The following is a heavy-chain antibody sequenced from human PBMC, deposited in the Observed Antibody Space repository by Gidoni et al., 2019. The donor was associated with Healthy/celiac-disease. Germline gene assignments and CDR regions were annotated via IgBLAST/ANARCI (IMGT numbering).Heavy chain of an antibody. CDR1: GFTFRSYA. CDR3: AKIKHSGYYAGSGGY. D-gene: IGHD3-22*01. CDR2: ISGSGGST. J-gene: IGHJ4*02. V-gene: IGHV3-23*01. Sequence: EVQLLESGVGLVQPGGSLRLSCAASGFTFRSYAMSWVRQAPGKGLEWVSAISGSGGSTYYADSVKGRFTISRDNSKNTLYLQMNSLRAEDTAVYYCAKIKHSGYYAGSGGYWGQGTLVTVSS.